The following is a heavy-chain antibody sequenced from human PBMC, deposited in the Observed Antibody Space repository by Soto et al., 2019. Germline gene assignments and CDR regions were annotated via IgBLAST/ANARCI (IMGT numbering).Heavy chain of an antibody. V-gene: IGHV3-23*01. J-gene: IGHJ3*02. Sequence: GGYLRLSCAASGFTFSSYAMNWVRQAPGKGLEWVSVIGGSGGSTYYADSVKGRFTISRDNSKSTLYLQMNSLRAKDTAVYFCAKEGGGYEGRSAPESFDIWGQGTMLTV. CDR1: GFTFSSYA. D-gene: IGHD5-12*01. CDR2: IGGSGGST. CDR3: AKEGGGYEGRSAPESFDI.